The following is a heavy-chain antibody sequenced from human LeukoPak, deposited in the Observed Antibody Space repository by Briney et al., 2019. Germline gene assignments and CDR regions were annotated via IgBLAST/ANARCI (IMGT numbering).Heavy chain of an antibody. J-gene: IGHJ4*02. CDR2: ISSSSSSYI. CDR1: GFTFSSYS. D-gene: IGHD5-24*01. Sequence: GGSLRLSCAASGFTFSSYSRNWVRQAPGKGLEWVSSISSSSSSYIYYADSVKGRFTNSRANAKNSLYLQMNSVRAEDTAVYYCAVWGFMRLQLNFDYWGQGTLVTVSS. V-gene: IGHV3-21*01. CDR3: AVWGFMRLQLNFDY.